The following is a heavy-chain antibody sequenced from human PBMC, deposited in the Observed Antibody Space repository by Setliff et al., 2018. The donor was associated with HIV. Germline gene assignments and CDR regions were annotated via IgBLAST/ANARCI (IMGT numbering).Heavy chain of an antibody. D-gene: IGHD6-6*01. J-gene: IGHJ1*01. CDR2: INPSSGST. V-gene: IGHV1-46*01. CDR3: ARDPAPSSSASYFQH. Sequence: GASVKVSCKASGYTFTSYYMHWVRQAPGQGLEWMGIINPSSGSTTYAQRFQGRVTMTRDTSTSTVYMELSSLRSEDTAVYYCARDPAPSSSASYFQHRGQGTPVTVSS. CDR1: GYTFTSYY.